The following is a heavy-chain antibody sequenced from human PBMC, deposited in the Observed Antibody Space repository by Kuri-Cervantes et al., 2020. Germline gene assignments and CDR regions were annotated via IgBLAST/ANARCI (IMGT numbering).Heavy chain of an antibody. CDR1: GFSLSTSGAG. CDR3: AFLQRFGRLYYFDY. J-gene: IGHJ4*02. D-gene: IGHD3-10*01. Sequence: SGPTLVKPTQTLTLTCTFSGFSLSTSGAGVSWIRQPPGKALEWLALIDWDDDKYYSTSLKTRLTISKDTSKNQVVLTMTNMDPVDTATYYCAFLQRFGRLYYFDYWGQGTLVTVSS. CDR2: IDWDDDK. V-gene: IGHV2-70*12.